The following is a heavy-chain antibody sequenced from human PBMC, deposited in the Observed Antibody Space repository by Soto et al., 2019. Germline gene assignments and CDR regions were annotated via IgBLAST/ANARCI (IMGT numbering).Heavy chain of an antibody. CDR3: AKNGLDTWQSAIDS. J-gene: IGHJ4*02. CDR2: ISGSGRKT. CDR1: GFTFSKNG. D-gene: IGHD2-8*01. V-gene: IGHV3-23*04. Sequence: EVQLVESGGGLVKPGGSLRLSCAASGFTFSKNGLSWVRQAPGKGLDWVSGISGSGRKTYYADSVKGRFTISRDNSKNTVFLKKSSLRAEDTAVYYCAKNGLDTWQSAIDSWGQGTLVTVSS.